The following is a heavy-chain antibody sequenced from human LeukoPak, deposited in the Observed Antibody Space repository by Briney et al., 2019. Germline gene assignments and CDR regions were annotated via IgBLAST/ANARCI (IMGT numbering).Heavy chain of an antibody. CDR1: GGSISSYY. V-gene: IGHV4-4*07. CDR2: IYTSGST. D-gene: IGHD1-26*01. Sequence: PSETLSLTCTVSGGSISSYYWSWIRQPAGKGLEWIGRIYTSGSTNYIPSLKSRVTMSVDTSKNQFSLKLSSVTAADTAVYYCARTQSQSGSYRYYFGYWGQGTLVTVSS. CDR3: ARTQSQSGSYRYYFGY. J-gene: IGHJ4*02.